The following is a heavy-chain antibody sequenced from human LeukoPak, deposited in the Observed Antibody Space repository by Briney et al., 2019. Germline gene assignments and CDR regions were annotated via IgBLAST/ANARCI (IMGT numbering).Heavy chain of an antibody. CDR1: GFTFSNYN. J-gene: IGHJ4*02. Sequence: GGSLRLSCVGFGFTFSNYNLNWVRPAPGKGLAWVSAIGGSTGRTYYADSVKGRFTVSRDNSKNTLYLQMTSLRAEDTAIYYCAKAANYDILTGYYLDYWGQGTLVTVSS. CDR3: AKAANYDILTGYYLDY. D-gene: IGHD3-9*01. CDR2: IGGSTGRT. V-gene: IGHV3-23*01.